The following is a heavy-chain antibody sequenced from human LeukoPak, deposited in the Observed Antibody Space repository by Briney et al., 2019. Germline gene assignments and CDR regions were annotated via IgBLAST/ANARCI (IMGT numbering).Heavy chain of an antibody. CDR3: ARGLGGGSSSRRYFDY. J-gene: IGHJ4*02. D-gene: IGHD6-6*01. Sequence: SQTLSLTCTVSGGSISSGNYYWSWIRQPAGKGLEWIGRIWADGAPTYRPSLKSRVTISVDTSKNQFSLELSFVTAADTAVYYCARGLGGGSSSRRYFDYWGQGTLVTVSS. CDR2: IWADGAP. V-gene: IGHV4-61*02. CDR1: GGSISSGNYY.